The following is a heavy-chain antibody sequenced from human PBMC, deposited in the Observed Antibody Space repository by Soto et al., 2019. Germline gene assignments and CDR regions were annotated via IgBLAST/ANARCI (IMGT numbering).Heavy chain of an antibody. CDR1: GYTFTTYW. V-gene: IGHV5-51*01. CDR2: IYPGDSDT. J-gene: IGHJ3*02. CDR3: ARGVYGGNSKDSFYI. D-gene: IGHD4-17*01. Sequence: LGESLKISCKGSGYTFTTYWIGWVRQMPGKGLEWMGIIYPGDSDTRYSPSFQGQVTISTDKSISTAHLQWSSLKASDTAMYYCARGVYGGNSKDSFYIWGPGTMVTVSS.